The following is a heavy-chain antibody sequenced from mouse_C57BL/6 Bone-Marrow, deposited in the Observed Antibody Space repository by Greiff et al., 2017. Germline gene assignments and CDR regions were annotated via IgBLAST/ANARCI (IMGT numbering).Heavy chain of an antibody. CDR1: GYAFTNYL. CDR3: AVWSSFYDGARY. D-gene: IGHD2-3*01. CDR2: INPGSGVT. V-gene: IGHV1-54*01. J-gene: IGHJ2*01. Sequence: QVQLQQPGAELVRPGTSVKVSCKASGYAFTNYLIEWVKQRPGQGLEWIGVINPGSGVTNYNEKFKGKATLTADKSSSTAYMQLSSLTSEDSAVYVCAVWSSFYDGARYWGQGTTLTVSA.